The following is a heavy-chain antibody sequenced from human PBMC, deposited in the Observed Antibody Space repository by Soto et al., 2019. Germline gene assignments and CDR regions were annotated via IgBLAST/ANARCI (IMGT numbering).Heavy chain of an antibody. J-gene: IGHJ4*02. Sequence: ASGYTFSSYAMNWVRQAPGKGLEYVSAISSNGVSTYYANSVKGRFTISRDNSKNTLYLQMGSLRAEDMALYYCARDRYCSSPTCATYDSWGQGALVTVSS. CDR3: ARDRYCSSPTCATYDS. CDR1: GYTFSSYA. D-gene: IGHD2-2*01. CDR2: ISSNGVST. V-gene: IGHV3-64*01.